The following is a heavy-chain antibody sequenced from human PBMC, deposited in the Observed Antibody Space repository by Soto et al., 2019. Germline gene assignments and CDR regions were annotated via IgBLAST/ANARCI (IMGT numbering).Heavy chain of an antibody. Sequence: PSETLSLTCTVSGGSISSGGYYWSWIRQHPGKGLEWIGYIYYTGYTYYNPSLKSRVFISLDRSKNQFSLQLSSVTAADTAVYYCASDLSGTSNWFDPWGQGTLVTVSS. CDR3: ASDLSGTSNWFDP. D-gene: IGHD1-7*01. CDR2: IYYTGYT. V-gene: IGHV4-31*03. J-gene: IGHJ5*02. CDR1: GGSISSGGYY.